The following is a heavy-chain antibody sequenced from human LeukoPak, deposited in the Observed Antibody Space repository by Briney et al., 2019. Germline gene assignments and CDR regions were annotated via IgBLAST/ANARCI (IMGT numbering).Heavy chain of an antibody. CDR3: ARVWGNYMDV. J-gene: IGHJ6*03. CDR2: IYTSGST. V-gene: IGHV4-61*02. CDR1: GGSISSGSYY. D-gene: IGHD3-16*01. Sequence: SQTLSLTCTVSGGSISSGSYYWSWIRQLAGKGLEWIGRIYTSGSTNYNPSLKSRVTISVDTSKNQFSLKLSSVTAADTAVYYCARVWGNYMDVWGKGTTVTVSS.